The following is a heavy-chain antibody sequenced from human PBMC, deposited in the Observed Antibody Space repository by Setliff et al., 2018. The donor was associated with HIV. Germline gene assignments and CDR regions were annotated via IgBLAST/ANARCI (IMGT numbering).Heavy chain of an antibody. V-gene: IGHV4-30-4*08. D-gene: IGHD3-9*01. CDR1: GGSISSGDYY. CDR2: IYYSGST. Sequence: SETLSLTCTVSGGSISSGDYYWSWIRQPPGKGLEWIGYIYYSGSTYYNPSLKSRVTITVDTSKSQFSLKLSSVTAADTAVYYCARYNYEFLTGYYPIDYWGQGTLVTVSS. J-gene: IGHJ4*02. CDR3: ARYNYEFLTGYYPIDY.